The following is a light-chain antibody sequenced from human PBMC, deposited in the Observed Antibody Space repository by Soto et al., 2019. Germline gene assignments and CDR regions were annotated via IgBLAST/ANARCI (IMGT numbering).Light chain of an antibody. CDR3: ETLDSNTWV. V-gene: IGLV4-60*02. Sequence: QLVLTQSSSASASLGSSVKLTCSLSSGHSSYIIAWHQQQPGKAPRCLMKLEGIGSYNKGSGVPDRFSGSSSGADRCLTISNLLFEAEADYYCETLDSNTWVFDGGTKLTVL. J-gene: IGLJ3*02. CDR2: LEGIGSY. CDR1: SGHSSYI.